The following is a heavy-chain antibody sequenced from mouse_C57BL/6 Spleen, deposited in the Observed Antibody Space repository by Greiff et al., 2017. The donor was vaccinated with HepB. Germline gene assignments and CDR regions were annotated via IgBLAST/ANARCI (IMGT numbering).Heavy chain of an antibody. Sequence: EVKLMESGGGLVKPGGSLKLSCAASGFTFSDYGMHWVRQAPEKGLEWVAYISSGSSNIYYADTVKGRFTISRDNAKNTLFLQMTSLRSEDTAMYYCARTGLLSAMDYWGQGTSVTVSS. CDR2: ISSGSSNI. CDR3: ARTGLLSAMDY. D-gene: IGHD2-10*01. V-gene: IGHV5-17*01. CDR1: GFTFSDYG. J-gene: IGHJ4*01.